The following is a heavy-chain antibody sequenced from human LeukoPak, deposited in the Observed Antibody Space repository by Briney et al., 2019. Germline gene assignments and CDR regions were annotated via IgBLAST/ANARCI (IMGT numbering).Heavy chain of an antibody. D-gene: IGHD5-12*01. J-gene: IGHJ4*02. CDR3: ARDPGGYDSLDY. Sequence: TGGSLRLSCAASGFTFSSYAMHWVRQAPGKGLEWVAVISYDGSNEYYADSVKGRFTISRDNSKNTLYLQMNSLRAEDTAVYYCARDPGGYDSLDYWGQGTLVTVSS. CDR2: ISYDGSNE. V-gene: IGHV3-30-3*01. CDR1: GFTFSSYA.